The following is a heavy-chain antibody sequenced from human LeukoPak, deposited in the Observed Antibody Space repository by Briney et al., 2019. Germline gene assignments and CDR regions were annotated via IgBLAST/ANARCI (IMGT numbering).Heavy chain of an antibody. Sequence: SETLSLTCTVSRGSFSSYYWSWIRQPPGRGLEWIGHIYSSGSTNYNPSLKSRVTISVDTSKNLFSLKLTSVTAADTAVYFCARVTASLSFYYGMDVWGQGTTVTVFS. V-gene: IGHV4-59*01. CDR2: IYSSGST. CDR3: ARVTASLSFYYGMDV. J-gene: IGHJ6*02. CDR1: RGSFSSYY. D-gene: IGHD2-21*02.